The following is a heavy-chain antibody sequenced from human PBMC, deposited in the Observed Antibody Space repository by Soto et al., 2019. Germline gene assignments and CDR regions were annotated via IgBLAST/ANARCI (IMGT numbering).Heavy chain of an antibody. D-gene: IGHD4-17*01. CDR1: GFAFSVFG. V-gene: IGHV3-21*01. Sequence: DVQLVESGGGLVKPGESLRLSCAASGFAFSVFGMNWVRQAPGKGLEWVSSISRAGSPIYYDDSLRGRFTISRDDSKNSVYLQVSRLIPENTGIYYCAIDRHDYGDFNSFDPWGQGTLVTVSS. CDR2: ISRAGSPI. CDR3: AIDRHDYGDFNSFDP. J-gene: IGHJ5*02.